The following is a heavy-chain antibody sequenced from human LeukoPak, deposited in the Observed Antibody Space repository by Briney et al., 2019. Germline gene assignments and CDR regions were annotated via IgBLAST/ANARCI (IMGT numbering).Heavy chain of an antibody. D-gene: IGHD3-10*01. CDR2: VSRSGDSI. CDR3: ARDGNAYGYYDY. V-gene: IGHV3-11*01. CDR1: GFTFSDYY. Sequence: GGSLRLSCAASGFTFSDYYMSWIRQAPGKGLEWVSYVSRSGDSIYYADSVKGRFTIFRDNAKNSLFLQMNGLRAEGTAVYYCARDGNAYGYYDYWGQGTLVTVSS. J-gene: IGHJ4*02.